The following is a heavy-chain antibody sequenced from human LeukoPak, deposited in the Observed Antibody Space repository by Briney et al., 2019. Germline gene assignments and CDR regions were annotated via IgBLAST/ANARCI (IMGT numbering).Heavy chain of an antibody. CDR1: GFTFSSYS. V-gene: IGHV3-48*04. CDR3: ARRPYCGGDCYSSPYFDY. J-gene: IGHJ4*02. Sequence: GGSLRLSCAASGFTFSSYSMNWVRQAPGKGLEWVSYISSSTTTIYYADSVKGRFTISRDNAKNSLYPQMNSLRAEDTAVYYCARRPYCGGDCYSSPYFDYWGQGTLVTVSS. CDR2: ISSSTTTI. D-gene: IGHD2-21*02.